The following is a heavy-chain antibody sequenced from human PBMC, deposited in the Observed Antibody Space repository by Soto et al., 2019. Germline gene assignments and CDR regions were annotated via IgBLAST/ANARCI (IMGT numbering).Heavy chain of an antibody. Sequence: EVHLLESGGGLVQPGGSLRLSCAASGFSFTSYAVSWARQAPGKGLEWVSTLSGSGGSAYYADSVKGRFTISRDNSKNTLFLQMNTLRAEDTAVYFCAKSGYGPAWYRIFDYWGQGTLVSVSS. CDR1: GFSFTSYA. CDR3: AKSGYGPAWYRIFDY. V-gene: IGHV3-23*01. CDR2: LSGSGGSA. J-gene: IGHJ4*02. D-gene: IGHD6-13*01.